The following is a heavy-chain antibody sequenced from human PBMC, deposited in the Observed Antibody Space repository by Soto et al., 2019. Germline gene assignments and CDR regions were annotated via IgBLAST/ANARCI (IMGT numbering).Heavy chain of an antibody. CDR2: IKQEGSEE. J-gene: IGHJ6*04. CDR1: GFTFSSYW. D-gene: IGHD6-6*01. CDR3: AREIAARL. V-gene: IGHV3-7*01. Sequence: EVQLVESGGGLVQPGGSLRLSCAASGFTFSSYWMSWFRQAPGKGLEWVANIKQEGSEENYVDSVKGRFTISRDNAKNALYLQMNSRRVEDTAVYYCAREIAARLWGKGTTVTVSS.